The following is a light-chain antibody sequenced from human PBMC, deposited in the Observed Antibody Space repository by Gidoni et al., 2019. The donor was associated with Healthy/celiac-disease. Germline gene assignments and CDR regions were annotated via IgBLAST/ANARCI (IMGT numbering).Light chain of an antibody. CDR2: YVS. CDR1: SGDVCGYNY. V-gene: IGLV2-14*03. Sequence: QSALTQPASVSGSPGQSITISCTGPSGDVCGYNYVSWYQQHPVKAPKLIIYYVSNRPSVVSNRFSGSKSGTTASLTISGLQAEDEADYYCSSYTSSSTLAVFGGGTQLTVL. J-gene: IGLJ7*01. CDR3: SSYTSSSTLAV.